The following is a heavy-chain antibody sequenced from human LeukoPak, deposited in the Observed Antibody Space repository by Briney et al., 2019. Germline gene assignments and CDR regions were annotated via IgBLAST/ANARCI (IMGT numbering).Heavy chain of an antibody. D-gene: IGHD6-6*01. CDR2: IGTAGDT. Sequence: GGSLRLSCAASGFTFSSYDMHWVRHATGKGLEWVSAIGTAGDTYYPGSVKGRFTISRENAKNSLYLQMNSLRAGDTAVYYCVRDLKLGTSSIYGMDVWGQGTTVTVSS. CDR3: VRDLKLGTSSIYGMDV. CDR1: GFTFSSYD. V-gene: IGHV3-13*01. J-gene: IGHJ6*02.